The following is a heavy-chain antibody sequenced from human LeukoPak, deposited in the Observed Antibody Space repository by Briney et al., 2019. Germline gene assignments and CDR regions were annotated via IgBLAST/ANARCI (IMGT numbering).Heavy chain of an antibody. D-gene: IGHD3-22*01. V-gene: IGHV4-39*01. CDR2: IYYSGST. Sequence: KPSETLSLTCTVSGGSISSSSYYWGWIRQPPGKGLEWIGSIYYSGSTYYNPSPKSRVTISVDTSKNQFSLKLSSVTAADTAVYYCARHVPPLGYYDSSGYPYYFDYWGQGTLVTVSS. J-gene: IGHJ4*02. CDR1: GGSISSSSYY. CDR3: ARHVPPLGYYDSSGYPYYFDY.